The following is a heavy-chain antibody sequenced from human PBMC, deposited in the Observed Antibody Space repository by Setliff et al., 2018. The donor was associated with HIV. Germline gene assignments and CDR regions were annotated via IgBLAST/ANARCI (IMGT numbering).Heavy chain of an antibody. Sequence: GGSLRLSCAASGFTVSSNYMSWVRQAPGKGLEWVSAISASGTDTFYTDAVKGRFTISRDKSKNTLSLQMNSLRAEDTAVYYCAKDRYYDSSGSPFDYWGQGTLVTVSS. D-gene: IGHD3-22*01. J-gene: IGHJ4*02. CDR3: AKDRYYDSSGSPFDY. CDR1: GFTVSSNY. CDR2: ISASGTDT. V-gene: IGHV3-23*01.